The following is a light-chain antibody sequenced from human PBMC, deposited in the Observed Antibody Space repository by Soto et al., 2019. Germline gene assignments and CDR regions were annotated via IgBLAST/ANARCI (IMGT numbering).Light chain of an antibody. CDR2: EVS. Sequence: QSVLTQPASVSGSPGQSITISCTGTSSDVGGYNYVSWYQQHPGKAPKLMIYEVSNRPSGVSNRFSGSKSGNTASLTISGLQAEDEADYHCSSYTSSGTYVFGTGTKVTVL. CDR1: SSDVGGYNY. J-gene: IGLJ1*01. CDR3: SSYTSSGTYV. V-gene: IGLV2-14*01.